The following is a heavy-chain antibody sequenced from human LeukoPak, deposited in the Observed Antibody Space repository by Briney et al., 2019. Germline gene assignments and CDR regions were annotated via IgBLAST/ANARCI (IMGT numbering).Heavy chain of an antibody. CDR2: IYSDGNT. Sequence: GGSLRLSCAASGFTVSNNRLSWVRQAPGMGLEWVSTIYSDGNTYYPDSVKGRFTIPRDGSKNTLYFQLNSLRTEDTAIYYCVREREGSNSEHWGQGTLVTVSS. V-gene: IGHV3-53*01. CDR1: GFTVSNNR. D-gene: IGHD1-26*01. CDR3: VREREGSNSEH. J-gene: IGHJ1*01.